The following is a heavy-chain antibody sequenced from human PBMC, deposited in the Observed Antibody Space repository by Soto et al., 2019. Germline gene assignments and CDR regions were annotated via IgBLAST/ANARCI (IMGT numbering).Heavy chain of an antibody. CDR3: AKEQGNLSPDY. V-gene: IGHV3-30*18. D-gene: IGHD3-9*01. Sequence: QVQLVESGGGVVQPGRSLRLSCAASGFTFSNYGMHWVRQAPGKGLEWVAIISYDGSKKYYADPVKGRFTIARDNSKNPLYLKMNTVSGEDTALYYCAKEQGNLSPDYWGQGTLVTVSS. CDR2: ISYDGSKK. J-gene: IGHJ4*02. CDR1: GFTFSNYG.